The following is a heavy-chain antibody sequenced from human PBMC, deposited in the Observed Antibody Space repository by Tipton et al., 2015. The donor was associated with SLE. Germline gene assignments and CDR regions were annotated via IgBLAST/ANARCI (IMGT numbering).Heavy chain of an antibody. V-gene: IGHV4-30-2*02. D-gene: IGHD6-25*01. CDR1: GGSISSGGYY. CDR2: IYHSGST. J-gene: IGHJ6*02. Sequence: LRLSCTVSGGSISSGGYYWSWIRQPPGKGLEWIGYIYHSGSTYYNPSLKSRVTISVDTSKNQFSLKLSSVTAADTAVYYCARSGQYYYALNVWGQGTTVTVSS. CDR3: ARSGQYYYALNV.